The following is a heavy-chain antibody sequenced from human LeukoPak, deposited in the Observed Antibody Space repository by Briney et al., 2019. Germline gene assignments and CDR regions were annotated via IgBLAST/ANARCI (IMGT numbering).Heavy chain of an antibody. Sequence: TGGSLRLSCAASRFTFSSYSMNWVRQAPGKGLEWVSSISSSSSYIYYADSVKGRFTISRDNAKNSLYLQMNSLRAEDTAVYYCARRITMVRGDIYYYYMDVWGKGTTVTVSS. CDR1: RFTFSSYS. CDR3: ARRITMVRGDIYYYYMDV. J-gene: IGHJ6*03. CDR2: ISSSSSYI. D-gene: IGHD3-10*01. V-gene: IGHV3-21*01.